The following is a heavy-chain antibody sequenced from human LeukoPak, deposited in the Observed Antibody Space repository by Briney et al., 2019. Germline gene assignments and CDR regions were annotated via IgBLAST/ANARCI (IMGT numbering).Heavy chain of an antibody. D-gene: IGHD4-17*01. CDR3: ARDVGDYNLDY. CDR1: GGSISSYF. Sequence: SETLSLTCTVSGGSISSYFWTWFRQPPGKGLEWIGYIYYSGNTNYNPSLKRRVTISVDTSKIQFSLRLTSVTAADTAVYYCARDVGDYNLDYWGQGTLVTVSS. J-gene: IGHJ4*02. CDR2: IYYSGNT. V-gene: IGHV4-59*12.